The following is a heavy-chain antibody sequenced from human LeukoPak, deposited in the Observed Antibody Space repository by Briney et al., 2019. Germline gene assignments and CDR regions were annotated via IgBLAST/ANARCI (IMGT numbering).Heavy chain of an antibody. CDR2: INAGNGNT. Sequence: ASVKVSCKASGYTFTSYAMHWVRQAPGQRLEWMGWINAGNGNTKYSQKFQGRVTITRDTSASTAYMELSSLRSEDTAVYYCARFTMRASTYSYWFDPWGQGTLVTVSS. D-gene: IGHD3-22*01. J-gene: IGHJ5*02. CDR1: GYTFTSYA. V-gene: IGHV1-3*01. CDR3: ARFTMRASTYSYWFDP.